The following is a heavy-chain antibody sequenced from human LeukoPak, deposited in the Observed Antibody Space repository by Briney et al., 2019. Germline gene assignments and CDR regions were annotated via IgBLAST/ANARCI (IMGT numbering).Heavy chain of an antibody. CDR1: GFTFSSYG. J-gene: IGHJ6*03. CDR3: AKEYGYDYNYFYSMDV. V-gene: IGHV3-30*02. Sequence: GGSLRLSCAASGFTFSSYGILWVRQAPGKGLEWVAFIRYDGSNKYHADSVKGRFTISRDNSKNTVYLQMNSLRAEDTAVYFCAKEYGYDYNYFYSMDVWGKGTTVTISS. CDR2: IRYDGSNK. D-gene: IGHD1-1*01.